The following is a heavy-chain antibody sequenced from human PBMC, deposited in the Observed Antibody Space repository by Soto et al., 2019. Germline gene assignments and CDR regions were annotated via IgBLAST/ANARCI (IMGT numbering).Heavy chain of an antibody. CDR2: IIPMFGIT. D-gene: IGHD6-19*01. Sequence: QVQLVQSGAEVKKPGSSVKVSCKASGGTFSSYGINWVRQAPGQGLEWMGGIIPMFGITNYAQKFQGRVTITADESTSTAFMELSSLRSEDTAVYDCARRAVYLSSGYYYFDYWGQGTLVIVSS. J-gene: IGHJ4*02. CDR3: ARRAVYLSSGYYYFDY. V-gene: IGHV1-69*01. CDR1: GGTFSSYG.